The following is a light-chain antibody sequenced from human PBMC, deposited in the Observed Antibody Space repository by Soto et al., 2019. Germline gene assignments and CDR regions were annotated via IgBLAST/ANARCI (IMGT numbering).Light chain of an antibody. V-gene: IGKV3-20*01. CDR3: QQYGSSPT. J-gene: IGKJ1*01. CDR2: GAS. CDR1: QSVSSSY. Sequence: EIVMTQSPATLSVSPGERATLSCRASQSVSSSYLAWYQQKPGQAPRLLIYGASSRATGIPERFSGSGSGTDFTLTISRLEPEDFAVYYCQQYGSSPTFGQGTKVDIK.